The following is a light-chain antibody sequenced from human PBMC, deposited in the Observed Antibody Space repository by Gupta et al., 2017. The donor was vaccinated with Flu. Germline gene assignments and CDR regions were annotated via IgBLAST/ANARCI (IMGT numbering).Light chain of an antibody. J-gene: IGKJ5*01. Sequence: PSSLSASVGDRVTITCLASQDINYYLNWYQQRPGKAPRLLIYDTTNLETGVPSRFSGSGSGTDFTLTISSLQPEDIAVYYCQQFHDLPPTFGQGTRLEI. CDR3: QQFHDLPPT. V-gene: IGKV1-33*01. CDR1: QDINYY. CDR2: DTT.